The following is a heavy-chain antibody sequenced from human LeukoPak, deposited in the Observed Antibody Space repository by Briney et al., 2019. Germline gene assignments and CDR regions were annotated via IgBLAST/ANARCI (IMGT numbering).Heavy chain of an antibody. CDR3: ARASTFDY. J-gene: IGHJ4*02. CDR2: IKQDGSEK. V-gene: IGHV3-7*01. D-gene: IGHD2-2*01. CDR1: GFIFSSYW. Sequence: PGGSLRLSCAASGFIFSSYWMSWVRQAPGKGLEWVANIKQDGSEKYYVDSVKGRFTISRDNAKNSLYLQMNSLRAEDTAVYYCARASTFDYWGQGTLVTVSS.